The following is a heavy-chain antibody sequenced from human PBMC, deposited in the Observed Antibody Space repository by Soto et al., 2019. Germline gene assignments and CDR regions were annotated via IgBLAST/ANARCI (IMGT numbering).Heavy chain of an antibody. J-gene: IGHJ4*02. D-gene: IGHD5-12*01. Sequence: QVPLEQSGAEVKKPGSSVKVSCKASGGTFHNFVISWVRQAPGQGLEWMGGIIPNFGTTNYAQKFQGKVTITAYEATRLSYLELLGLTAYDPSVYSCARDLGGEATIRFWGQGPLVTVSS. V-gene: IGHV1-69*01. CDR1: GGTFHNFV. CDR2: IIPNFGTT. CDR3: ARDLGGEATIRF.